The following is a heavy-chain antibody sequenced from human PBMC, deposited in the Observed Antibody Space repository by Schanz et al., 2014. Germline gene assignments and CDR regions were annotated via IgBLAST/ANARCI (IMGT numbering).Heavy chain of an antibody. CDR3: ARDGVDAAAGGNY. Sequence: VDLVESGGGVVQPGRSLTLSCAVSTSLFSRSVIHWVRQAPGKGLEWVSGMSWNAGSLGYGDSVKGRFTISRDNAKNSLYLQMNSLRAEDTALYYCARDGVDAAAGGNYWGQGTLVTVSS. J-gene: IGHJ4*02. D-gene: IGHD6-13*01. CDR1: TSLFSRSV. CDR2: MSWNAGSL. V-gene: IGHV3-9*01.